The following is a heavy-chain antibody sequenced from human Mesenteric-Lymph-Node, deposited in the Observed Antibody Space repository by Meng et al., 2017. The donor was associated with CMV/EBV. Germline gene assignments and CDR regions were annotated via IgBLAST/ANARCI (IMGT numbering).Heavy chain of an antibody. CDR1: GYTFTGYH. CDR2: IKPNTADT. Sequence: ASVKVSCKSSGYTFTGYHLHWVRQAPGQGLEWMGWIKPNTADTYHSPKFQGRVSMTRDTSISTAYMEVSRLRSDDTAVYYCARSASSIAARRFFDYWGQGTLVTVSS. CDR3: ARSASSIAARRFFDY. V-gene: IGHV1-2*02. J-gene: IGHJ4*02. D-gene: IGHD6-6*01.